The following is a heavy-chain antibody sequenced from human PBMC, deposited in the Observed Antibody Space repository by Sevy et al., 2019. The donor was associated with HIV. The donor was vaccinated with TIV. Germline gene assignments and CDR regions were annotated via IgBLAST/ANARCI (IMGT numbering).Heavy chain of an antibody. CDR3: ARESFGITTSLDV. V-gene: IGHV1-18*01. Sequence: ASVKVSCKASGYTFTNYGINWVRQAPGQELEWMGWISAYNGNTNYAQKLQGRVTMTTDTSTTTAYMELRSLRSDDTALYFCARESFGITTSLDVWGQGTTVTVSS. J-gene: IGHJ6*02. D-gene: IGHD3-10*01. CDR1: GYTFTNYG. CDR2: ISAYNGNT.